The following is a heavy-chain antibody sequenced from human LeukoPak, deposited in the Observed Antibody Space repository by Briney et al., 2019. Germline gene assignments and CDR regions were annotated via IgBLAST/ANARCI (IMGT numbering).Heavy chain of an antibody. V-gene: IGHV3-30*04. CDR1: GFTFSSFP. CDR2: ISTDGSYK. Sequence: PGGSLRLSCAGSGFTFSSFPFHRVRQAPGKGLEWVAAISTDGSYKYHGDSVKGRFTISRDNPMNTLYLQMNGLRPDDTAVYYCARSLIPGRWYFDLWGRGTLVTVSS. J-gene: IGHJ2*01. CDR3: ARSLIPGRWYFDL. D-gene: IGHD3-16*01.